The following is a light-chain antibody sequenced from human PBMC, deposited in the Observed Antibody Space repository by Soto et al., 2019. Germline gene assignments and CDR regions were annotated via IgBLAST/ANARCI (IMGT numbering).Light chain of an antibody. CDR3: LQNSSYPLT. V-gene: IGKV1-17*01. J-gene: IGKJ1*01. CDR1: QGIRND. CDR2: AAT. Sequence: DIQMTQSPASLSASVGDRVTISCRASQGIRNDLGWYQQKPGQAPTLLIYAATSLPGGIPSRFSGSGSGTEFPLASSRQHAEYAATFYFLQNSSYPLTFGQGTKVEIK.